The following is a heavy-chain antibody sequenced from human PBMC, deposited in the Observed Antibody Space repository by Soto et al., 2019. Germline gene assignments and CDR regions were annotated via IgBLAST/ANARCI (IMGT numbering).Heavy chain of an antibody. V-gene: IGHV3-74*01. D-gene: IGHD2-21*02. CDR1: GFNFSNHW. CDR2: ITSDGKSK. J-gene: IGHJ5*02. Sequence: GGSLRLSCAASGFNFSNHWMHWVRQRPAEGLVWVSRITSDGKSKAYAESVKGRFAISRDNPKNTLYLQMNGLTAEDTAVYYCARESGDWPLNWFDPWGQGTLVT. CDR3: ARESGDWPLNWFDP.